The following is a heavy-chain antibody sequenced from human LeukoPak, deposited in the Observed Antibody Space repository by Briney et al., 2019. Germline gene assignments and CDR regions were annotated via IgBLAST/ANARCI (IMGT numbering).Heavy chain of an antibody. CDR1: GGSISSYY. CDR3: ARRKERITMIVVVITTGGYFDY. CDR2: INHSGST. J-gene: IGHJ4*02. V-gene: IGHV4-34*01. Sequence: SETLSLTCTVSGGSISSYYWSWIRQPPGKGLEWIGEINHSGSTNYNPSLKSRVTISVDTSKNQFSLKLSSVTAADTAVYYCARRKERITMIVVVITTGGYFDYWGQGTLVTVSS. D-gene: IGHD3-22*01.